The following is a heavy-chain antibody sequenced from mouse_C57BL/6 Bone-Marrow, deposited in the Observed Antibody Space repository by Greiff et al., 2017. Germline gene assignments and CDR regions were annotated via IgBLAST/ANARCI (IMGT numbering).Heavy chain of an antibody. CDR3: TRYAY. CDR2: IDPEDGDT. CDR1: GYTFTVYE. J-gene: IGHJ3*01. Sequence: QVQLKQSGAELVRPGASVTLSCKASGYTFTVYEMHWVKQRPMHGLEWIGAIDPEDGDTDYNQKFKGKAILTADKSSSTAYMELRSVTSEYSAVYYCTRYAYWGQGTMVTVSS. V-gene: IGHV1-15*01.